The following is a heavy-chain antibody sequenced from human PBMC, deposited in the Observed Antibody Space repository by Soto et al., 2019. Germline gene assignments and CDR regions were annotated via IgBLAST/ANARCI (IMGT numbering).Heavy chain of an antibody. V-gene: IGHV3-30-3*01. D-gene: IGHD3-9*01. CDR2: ISYDGSNK. CDR1: GFTFSSYA. Sequence: GGSLRLSCAASGFTFSSYAMHWVRQAPGKGLEWVAVISYDGSNKYYADSVKGRFTISRDNSKNTLYLQMNSLRAEDTAVYYCARYGYYDIVTGYYTRFDPWGQGTLVTVSS. J-gene: IGHJ5*02. CDR3: ARYGYYDIVTGYYTRFDP.